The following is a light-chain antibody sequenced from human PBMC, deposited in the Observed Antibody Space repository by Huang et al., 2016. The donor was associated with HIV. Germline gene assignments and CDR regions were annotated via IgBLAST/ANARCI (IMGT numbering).Light chain of an antibody. CDR2: KAS. CDR3: QQYNSYPLT. J-gene: IGKJ4*01. V-gene: IGKV1-5*03. CDR1: QSISSW. Sequence: DIQMTQSPSTLSASVGDRVTITCRASQSISSWLAWYQQKPGKAPKLLIYKASNLESGVPSRLSGSGSGTEFTLTISSLQPDDFATYYCQQYNSYPLTCGGGTKVQIK.